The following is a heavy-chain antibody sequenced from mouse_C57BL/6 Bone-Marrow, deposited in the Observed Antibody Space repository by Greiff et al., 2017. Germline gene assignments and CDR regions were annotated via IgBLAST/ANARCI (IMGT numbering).Heavy chain of an antibody. CDR1: GYTFTNYW. CDR2: IYPGGGYT. V-gene: IGHV1-63*01. Sequence: VMLVESGAELVRPGTSVKMSCKASGYTFTNYWIGWAKQRPGHGLEWIGDIYPGGGYTNYNAKFKGKATLTADKSSSTAYMQFSSLTSEDSAIYYCARNYGRALFDYWGQGTTLTVSS. J-gene: IGHJ2*01. D-gene: IGHD1-1*01. CDR3: ARNYGRALFDY.